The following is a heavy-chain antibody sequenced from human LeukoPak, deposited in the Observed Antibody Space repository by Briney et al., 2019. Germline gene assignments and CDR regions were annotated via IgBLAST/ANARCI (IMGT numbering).Heavy chain of an antibody. V-gene: IGHV3-53*01. D-gene: IGHD3-22*01. CDR2: IYSGGGT. J-gene: IGHJ4*02. CDR1: GFTFSSNY. Sequence: GGSLRLSCAASGFTFSSNYMSWVRQAPGKGLEWVSVIYSGGGTYYADSVKGRFTISRDNSKNTLYLQMNSLGAEDMAVYYCARGMGDSSGYHLYHFDYWGQGTLVTVSS. CDR3: ARGMGDSSGYHLYHFDY.